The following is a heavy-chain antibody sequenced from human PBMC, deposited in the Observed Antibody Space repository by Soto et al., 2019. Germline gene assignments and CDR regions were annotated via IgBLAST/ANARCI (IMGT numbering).Heavy chain of an antibody. D-gene: IGHD1-20*01. CDR2: IFYSGPT. CDR3: ARLRIHNWDFDY. V-gene: IGHV4-31*03. CDR1: GDSITSGVHY. Sequence: SETLSLTCPVSGDSITSGVHYWSWIRQLPGKGLEWIGYIFYSGPTYYNPSLKSRVAISVDTSKNQFSLKLSSVTAADTAVYYCARLRIHNWDFDYWGQGTLVTASS. J-gene: IGHJ4*02.